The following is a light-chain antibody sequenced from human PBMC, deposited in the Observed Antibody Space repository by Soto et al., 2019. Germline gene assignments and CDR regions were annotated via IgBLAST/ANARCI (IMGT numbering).Light chain of an antibody. J-gene: IGKJ5*01. Sequence: EIVLTQSPATLSLSPGERATLSCRASQSVSSYLAWYQQKPGQAPRLLIYDASNRATGIPARFSGSGSGTDFTLTISSLEPEDFAVYYCQQRSNWPRLITFGHGTRLEIK. CDR2: DAS. CDR3: QQRSNWPRLIT. V-gene: IGKV3-11*01. CDR1: QSVSSY.